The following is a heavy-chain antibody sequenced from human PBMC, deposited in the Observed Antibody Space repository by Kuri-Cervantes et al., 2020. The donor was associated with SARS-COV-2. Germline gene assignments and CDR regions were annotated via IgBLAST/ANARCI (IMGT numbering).Heavy chain of an antibody. CDR2: ISYDGNNK. Sequence: GGSLRLSCTASGFTFGDYAMHWVRQAPGSGLEWVALISYDGNNKFYADSVKGRFTISRDNSKNTLYLQMNSLRAEGTAVYYCAKDQHGIVVVVAAIDYWGQGTLVTVSS. J-gene: IGHJ4*02. CDR3: AKDQHGIVVVVAAIDY. D-gene: IGHD2-15*01. V-gene: IGHV3-30*04. CDR1: GFTFGDYA.